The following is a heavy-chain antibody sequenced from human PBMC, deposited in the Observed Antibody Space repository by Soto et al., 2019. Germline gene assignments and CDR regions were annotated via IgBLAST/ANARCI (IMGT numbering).Heavy chain of an antibody. D-gene: IGHD2-2*01. CDR3: ARGHCSSTSCYYDYYYMDV. J-gene: IGHJ6*03. V-gene: IGHV1-8*01. CDR1: GYTSTSYD. CDR2: MNPNSGNT. Sequence: QVQLVQSGAEVKKPGASVKVSCKASGYTSTSYDINWGRRATGQGLERKGWMNPNSGNTGYAQKFQGRVTRTRNTSISTAYMELSSLRSEDTAVYYCARGHCSSTSCYYDYYYMDVWGKGTTVTVS.